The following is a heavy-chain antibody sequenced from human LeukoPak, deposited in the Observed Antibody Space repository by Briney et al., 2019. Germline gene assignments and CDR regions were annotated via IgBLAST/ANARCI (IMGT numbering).Heavy chain of an antibody. V-gene: IGHV3-30*18. CDR3: AKDLKETGSTAFDF. D-gene: IGHD1-7*01. Sequence: GGSLRLSCAASGFTFRNYGMNWLRQAPGKALEWVAVISYDSVNKFYADSVKGRFTISRDNAKNTLYLDMSSLRAEDTAVFYCAKDLKETGSTAFDFWGQGTKVTVAS. CDR2: ISYDSVNK. CDR1: GFTFRNYG. J-gene: IGHJ3*01.